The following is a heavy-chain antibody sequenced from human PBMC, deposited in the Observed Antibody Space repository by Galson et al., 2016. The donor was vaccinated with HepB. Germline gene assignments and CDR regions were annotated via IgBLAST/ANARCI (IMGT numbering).Heavy chain of an antibody. CDR2: TYYRSKWYN. J-gene: IGHJ4*02. CDR1: GDSVSSNSSA. CDR3: ARVVGRGVYDGRFDY. D-gene: IGHD5/OR15-5a*01. Sequence: CAIPGDSVSSNSSAWNWIRQSPSRGLKWLGRTYYRSKWYNDYADSVKSRITINPDTSKNQFSLQLNSVTPEDTAVYCCARVVGRGVYDGRFDYWGQGILVTVSS. V-gene: IGHV6-1*01.